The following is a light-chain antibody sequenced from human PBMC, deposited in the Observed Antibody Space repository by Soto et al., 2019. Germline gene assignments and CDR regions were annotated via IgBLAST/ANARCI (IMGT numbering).Light chain of an antibody. CDR3: CSYVGSNIFYV. Sequence: QSALTQPASVSGSPGQSITISCTGTNSDLGTYNLVSWYQQHPGKAPKTIIYEVTKRPSGVSKRFSGSKSGNTASLTISGLQAEDDADYFCCSYVGSNIFYVFGTGTKLTVL. J-gene: IGLJ1*01. CDR2: EVT. CDR1: NSDLGTYNL. V-gene: IGLV2-23*02.